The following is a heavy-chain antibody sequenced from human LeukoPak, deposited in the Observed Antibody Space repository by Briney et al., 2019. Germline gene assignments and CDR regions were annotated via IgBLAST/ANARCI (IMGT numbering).Heavy chain of an antibody. D-gene: IGHD5-12*01. Sequence: PGGSLRLSCAASGFIFSSYWMSWVRQAPGKGLEWVANIKHDGSQKYYVDSVKGRFTISRDNAKNSLFLQMNSLRAEDRAVYYCARDAQIGLAYYFDYRGQGTLVTVSS. CDR1: GFIFSSYW. CDR3: ARDAQIGLAYYFDY. J-gene: IGHJ4*02. CDR2: IKHDGSQK. V-gene: IGHV3-7*01.